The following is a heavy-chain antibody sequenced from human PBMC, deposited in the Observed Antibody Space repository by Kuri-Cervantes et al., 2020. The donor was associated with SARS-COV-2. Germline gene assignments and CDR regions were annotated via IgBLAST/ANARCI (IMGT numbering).Heavy chain of an antibody. CDR2: IYYGGST. CDR1: GDSPRSVAHY. V-gene: IGHV4-31*03. D-gene: IGHD3-9*01. J-gene: IGHJ3*02. Sequence: SETLSLTSTVSGDSPRSVAHYWSWILQTPGKGLEWTGNIYYGGSTYYNLSLKSRVTISGDTSQNQFSLRLSAVTAADTAVYYCARDRMQGHRVVTDYYPANVFDIWGQGTKVTVSS. CDR3: ARDRMQGHRVVTDYYPANVFDI.